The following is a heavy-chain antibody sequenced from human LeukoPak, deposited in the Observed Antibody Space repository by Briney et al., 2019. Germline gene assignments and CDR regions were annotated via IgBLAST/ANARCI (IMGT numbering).Heavy chain of an antibody. CDR2: IDYSGST. J-gene: IGHJ6*02. Sequence: SETLSLTCTVSGGSISSYYWSWIRQPPGKGLEWSGHIDYSGSTNYNPSLKSRVTISVDTSKNQFSLKLSSVTAADTAVYYCARRRGTAARAGYYYGMDVWGQGTTVTVS. D-gene: IGHD6-6*01. CDR1: GGSISSYY. V-gene: IGHV4-59*08. CDR3: ARRRGTAARAGYYYGMDV.